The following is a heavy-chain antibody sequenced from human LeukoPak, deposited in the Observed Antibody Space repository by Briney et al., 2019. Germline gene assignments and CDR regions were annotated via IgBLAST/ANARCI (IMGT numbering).Heavy chain of an antibody. CDR2: INSDGSST. Sequence: GGPLRLSCAASGFAFSNYWMHWVRQAPGKGLVWVSRINSDGSSTSYADSVKGRFTISRDNAKNTLYLQMNNLRAEDTAVYYCSSGNSHAFDIWGQGTMVTVSS. CDR1: GFAFSNYW. CDR3: SSGNSHAFDI. V-gene: IGHV3-74*01. D-gene: IGHD4-23*01. J-gene: IGHJ3*02.